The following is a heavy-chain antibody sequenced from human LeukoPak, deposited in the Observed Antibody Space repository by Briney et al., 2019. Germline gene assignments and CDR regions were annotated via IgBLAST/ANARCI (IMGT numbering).Heavy chain of an antibody. Sequence: MSSETLSLTCAVSGYSISSGYYWGWIRQPPGKGLERIGSIYHSGSTYYNPSLKSRVTISVDTSKNQFSLKLSSVTAADTAVYYCARRITIFGVVIMDWFDPWGQGTLVTVSS. CDR3: ARRITIFGVVIMDWFDP. V-gene: IGHV4-38-2*01. CDR2: IYHSGST. D-gene: IGHD3-3*01. CDR1: GYSISSGYY. J-gene: IGHJ5*02.